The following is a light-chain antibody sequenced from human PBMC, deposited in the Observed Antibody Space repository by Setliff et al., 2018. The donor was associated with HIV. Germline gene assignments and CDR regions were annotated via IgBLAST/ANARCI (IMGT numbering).Light chain of an antibody. CDR3: SSYTSNNSGV. Sequence: QSVLTQPASVSGSPGQSITISCTGTSSDVGGYNYVSWYQQHPGKAPKLMIYDVTNRPSGVSNRFSGSNSGNTASLTISGLQAEDEADYYCSSYTSNNSGVFGTGTK. CDR2: DVT. V-gene: IGLV2-14*03. CDR1: SSDVGGYNY. J-gene: IGLJ1*01.